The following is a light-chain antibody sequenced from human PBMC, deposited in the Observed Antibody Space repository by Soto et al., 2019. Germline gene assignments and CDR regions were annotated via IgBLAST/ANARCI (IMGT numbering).Light chain of an antibody. V-gene: IGKV1-5*03. CDR1: QTISSW. CDR3: QHYNSYSEA. Sequence: DIQMTRSPSTLSGSVGDRVTITCRASQTISSWLAWYQQKPGKAPKLLIYKASTLKSGVPSRFSGSGSGTEFTPTISSLQPDDFATYYCQHYNSYSEAFGQGTKVELK. CDR2: KAS. J-gene: IGKJ1*01.